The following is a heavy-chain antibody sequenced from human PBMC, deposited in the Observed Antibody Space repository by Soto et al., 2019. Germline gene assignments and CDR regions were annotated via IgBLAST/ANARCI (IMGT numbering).Heavy chain of an antibody. J-gene: IGHJ6*02. D-gene: IGHD5-12*01. V-gene: IGHV1-69*13. Sequence: SVKVSCKASGGTFSSYAISWVRQAPGQGLECMGGIIPIFGTANYAQKFQGRVTITADESTSTAYRELSSLRSEDTAVYYCATGARYSGYDQNYYGMDVWGQGTTVTVSS. CDR1: GGTFSSYA. CDR2: IIPIFGTA. CDR3: ATGARYSGYDQNYYGMDV.